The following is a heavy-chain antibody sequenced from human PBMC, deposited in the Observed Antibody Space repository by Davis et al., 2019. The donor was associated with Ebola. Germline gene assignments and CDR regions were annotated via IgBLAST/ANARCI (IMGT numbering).Heavy chain of an antibody. Sequence: SETLSLTCAIYGGSFSGYSWSWIRQSPGKGLEWIGEINHSGSTNYNPSLESRVTISVDTSKRQFSLRVNSVTAADTAVYYCATDYGASWGQGTLVTVSS. CDR1: GGSFSGYS. D-gene: IGHD4-17*01. CDR3: ATDYGAS. V-gene: IGHV4-34*01. J-gene: IGHJ4*02. CDR2: INHSGST.